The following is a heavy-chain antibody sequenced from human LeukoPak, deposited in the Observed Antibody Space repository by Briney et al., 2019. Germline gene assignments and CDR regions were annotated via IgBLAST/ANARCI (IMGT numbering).Heavy chain of an antibody. CDR3: AKDRGHGYYYYGMDV. Sequence: PSGGSLRLSCAASGFSFSSYAMSWVRQAPGMGLEWLSAISGAGYSTHYADSVEGRFTISRDNSKNTVYMQLNSLRAEDTAVYYCAKDRGHGYYYYGMDVWGQGTTVTVSS. J-gene: IGHJ6*02. D-gene: IGHD3-10*01. CDR2: ISGAGYST. V-gene: IGHV3-23*01. CDR1: GFSFSSYA.